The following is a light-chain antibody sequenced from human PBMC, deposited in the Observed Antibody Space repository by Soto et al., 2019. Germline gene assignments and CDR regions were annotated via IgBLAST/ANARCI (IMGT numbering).Light chain of an antibody. CDR2: EAT. J-gene: IGLJ2*01. Sequence: QSALTQPAAVSGAPGQSITISCSGTSNDVGSVNLVSWYQQHPGKVPTLMIYEATKRPSGVSNRFSGSKSGNTASMTISGLQAEDEADYYCCSYARSSTVVFGGGTQLTGL. CDR1: SNDVGSVNL. V-gene: IGLV2-23*01. CDR3: CSYARSSTVV.